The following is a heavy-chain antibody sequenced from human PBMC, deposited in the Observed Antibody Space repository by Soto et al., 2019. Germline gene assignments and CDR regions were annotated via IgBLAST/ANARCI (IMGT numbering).Heavy chain of an antibody. CDR1: GFTFSSYA. CDR3: AKGLSEGGYCGLDY. Sequence: GGSLRLSCAASGFTFSSYAMNWVRQAPGKGLEWFSSISGSASTTYYAGSVKGRFTISRDNSKNKLYLQMNSLRAEDTSVYYCAKGLSEGGYCGLDYWGQGALVTVSS. CDR2: ISGSASTT. D-gene: IGHD5-12*01. V-gene: IGHV3-23*01. J-gene: IGHJ4*02.